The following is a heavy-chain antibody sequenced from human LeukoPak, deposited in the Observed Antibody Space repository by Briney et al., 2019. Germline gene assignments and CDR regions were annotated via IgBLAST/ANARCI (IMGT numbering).Heavy chain of an antibody. D-gene: IGHD6-19*01. CDR2: VNSDGSST. CDR1: GFTFSSYW. CDR3: ARGSTQYSSGWYVLDY. V-gene: IGHV3-74*01. J-gene: IGHJ4*02. Sequence: PGGSLRLSCAASGFTFSSYWMHWVRQAPGKGLVWVSRVNSDGSSTTYADSVKGRFTISRDNAKNTLYLQMNSLRAEDTAVYHCARGSTQYSSGWYVLDYWGQGTLVTLSS.